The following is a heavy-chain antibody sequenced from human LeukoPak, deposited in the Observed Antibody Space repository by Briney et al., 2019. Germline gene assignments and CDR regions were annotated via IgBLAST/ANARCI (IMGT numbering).Heavy chain of an antibody. Sequence: GGSLRLSCAASGFTFNNYAMTWVRQAPGTGLEWVSAVSGSGDNTHYADSVKGRFSISRDNSKNTLYLQMNSLRAEDTALYYCARLSTIFGVTFDYWGQGTLVTVSS. D-gene: IGHD3-3*01. CDR3: ARLSTIFGVTFDY. J-gene: IGHJ4*02. V-gene: IGHV3-23*01. CDR1: GFTFNNYA. CDR2: VSGSGDNT.